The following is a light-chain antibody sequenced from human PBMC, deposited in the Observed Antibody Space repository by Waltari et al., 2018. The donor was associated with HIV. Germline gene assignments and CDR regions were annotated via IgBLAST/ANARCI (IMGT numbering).Light chain of an antibody. CDR2: SNN. CDR1: SSTIESNT. CDR3: AAWDDSLNGWV. J-gene: IGLJ3*02. Sequence: QSVLTQPSSASGTPGQRVAISCSGSSSTIESNTVKWYQQLPGTDPKLLVYSNNQRPSGVPDRISGSKSGTSASLAISGLQSEDEADYYCAAWDDSLNGWVFGGGTKLTVL. V-gene: IGLV1-44*01.